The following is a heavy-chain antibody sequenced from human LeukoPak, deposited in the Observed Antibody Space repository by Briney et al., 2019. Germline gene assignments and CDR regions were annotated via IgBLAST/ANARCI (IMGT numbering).Heavy chain of an antibody. J-gene: IGHJ4*02. CDR3: ARGGGRGYYFDY. D-gene: IGHD3-16*01. Sequence: PSETLSLTCTGPGGSISSSYWSWIRQPPGKGLEWIGYIYYSGSTNYNPSLKSRVTISVDTSKNQFSLKLSSVTAADTAVYYCARGGGRGYYFDYWGQGTLVTVSS. V-gene: IGHV4-59*12. CDR2: IYYSGST. CDR1: GGSISSSY.